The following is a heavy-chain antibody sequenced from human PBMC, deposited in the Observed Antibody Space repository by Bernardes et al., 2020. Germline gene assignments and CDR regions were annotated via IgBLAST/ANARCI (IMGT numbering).Heavy chain of an antibody. CDR2: SYSSGST. CDR3: ARGNSVFDY. V-gene: IGHV4-59*01. CDR1: GGSINSYY. Sequence: SKTLSLTCTVSGGSINSYYWSWIRQPPGKGLEWIGYSYSSGSTNYNPSLKSRVTISVDTSKNQFSLKLSSVTAADTALYYCARGNSVFDYWGQGTLVTVSS. D-gene: IGHD1-1*01. J-gene: IGHJ4*02.